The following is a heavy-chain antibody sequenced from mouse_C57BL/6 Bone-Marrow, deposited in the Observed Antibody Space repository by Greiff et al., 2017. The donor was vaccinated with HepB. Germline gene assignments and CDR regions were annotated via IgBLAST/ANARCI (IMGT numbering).Heavy chain of an antibody. CDR2: INPNNGGT. V-gene: IGHV1-26*01. J-gene: IGHJ3*01. CDR1: GYTFTDYY. CDR3: ADWTGFAY. Sequence: VQLQQSGPELVKPGASVKISCKASGYTFTDYYMNWVKQSHGKSLEWIGDINPNNGGTSYNQKFKGKATLTVDKSSSTAYMELRSLTSEDSAVYYCADWTGFAYWGQGTLVTVSA. D-gene: IGHD4-1*01.